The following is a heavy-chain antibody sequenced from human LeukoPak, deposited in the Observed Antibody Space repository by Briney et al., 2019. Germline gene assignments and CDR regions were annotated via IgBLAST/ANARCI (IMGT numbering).Heavy chain of an antibody. V-gene: IGHV3-23*01. CDR1: GFSFNNYA. D-gene: IGHD3-22*01. CDR2: ISGSGGST. CDR3: AKSAYYDASGYYREYYFDY. J-gene: IGHJ4*02. Sequence: QPGGSLRLSCVSSGFSFNNYAMSWVRQAPGKGLEWVSSISGSGGSTHYADSVKGRFTISRDKTKNTLYLQMNSLRAEDTAVYYCAKSAYYDASGYYREYYFDYWGQGTLVTVSS.